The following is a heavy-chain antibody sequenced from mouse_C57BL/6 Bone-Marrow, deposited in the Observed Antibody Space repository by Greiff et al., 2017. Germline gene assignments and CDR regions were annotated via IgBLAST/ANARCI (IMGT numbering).Heavy chain of an antibody. D-gene: IGHD1-1*01. CDR1: GFTFSSYA. CDR3: AREMLRYAMDY. Sequence: EVQLVESGGGLVKPGGSLKLSCAASGFTFSSYAMSWVRQTPEKRLEWVATISDGGSYTYYPDNVKGRFSISRDNAKDNLYLQMSHLKSENTAMYYWAREMLRYAMDYWGQGTSVTGSS. CDR2: ISDGGSYT. V-gene: IGHV5-4*01. J-gene: IGHJ4*01.